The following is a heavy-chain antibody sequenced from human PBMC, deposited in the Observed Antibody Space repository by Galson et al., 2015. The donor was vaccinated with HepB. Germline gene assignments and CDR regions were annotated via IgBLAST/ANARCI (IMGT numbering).Heavy chain of an antibody. Sequence: SLRLSCAASGFTFSSYAMHWVRQAPGRGLESVAVIWYDGSNKFYAESVEGRFTISRDNSKKMLYLQMDGLRVEDTAVYYCATDPRIARRYFDTWGQGILVTVSS. CDR3: ATDPRIARRYFDT. CDR1: GFTFSSYA. V-gene: IGHV3-33*01. D-gene: IGHD2-15*01. J-gene: IGHJ4*02. CDR2: IWYDGSNK.